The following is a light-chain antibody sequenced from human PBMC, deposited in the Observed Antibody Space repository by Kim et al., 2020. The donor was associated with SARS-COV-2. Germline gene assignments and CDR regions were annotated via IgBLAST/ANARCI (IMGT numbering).Light chain of an antibody. CDR2: DAS. CDR1: QGISNS. CDR3: QKYNSAPWT. J-gene: IGKJ1*01. Sequence: DIQMTQSPSSLSASVGDRVTITCRASQGISNSLAWYQQKPGKGPKVLIYDASTLQSGVPSRFSGSGSGTDFTLTISSLQPEDVATYYCQKYNSAPWTLGQWTKVDIK. V-gene: IGKV1-27*01.